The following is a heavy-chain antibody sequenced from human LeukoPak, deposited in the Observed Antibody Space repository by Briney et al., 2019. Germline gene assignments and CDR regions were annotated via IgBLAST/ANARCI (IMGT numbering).Heavy chain of an antibody. CDR2: IYPNNGGT. V-gene: IGHV1-2*02. Sequence: ASVKVSCKASGYSFSDHYMQWVRQAPGQGLEWMGWIYPNNGGTGYAQNFQGRVTMTRDTSINTVYMELTRLRFDDTAVYYCARGYRTGDMTIFAYWGQGSRVTVSS. CDR1: GYSFSDHY. D-gene: IGHD3-3*01. J-gene: IGHJ4*02. CDR3: ARGYRTGDMTIFAY.